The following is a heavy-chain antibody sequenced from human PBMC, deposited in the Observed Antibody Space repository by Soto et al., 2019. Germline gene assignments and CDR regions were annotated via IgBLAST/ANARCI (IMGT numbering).Heavy chain of an antibody. CDR1: GFTFSSYG. V-gene: IGHV3-30*18. Sequence: SLRLSCAASGFTFSSYGMHWVRQAPGKGLEWVGVISYDGSNKYYADSVKGRFTISRDNSKNTLYLQMNSLRAEDTAVYYCAKDRGYCSGGSCYSDYYYYGMDVWGQGTTVTVSS. CDR3: AKDRGYCSGGSCYSDYYYYGMDV. J-gene: IGHJ6*02. D-gene: IGHD2-15*01. CDR2: ISYDGSNK.